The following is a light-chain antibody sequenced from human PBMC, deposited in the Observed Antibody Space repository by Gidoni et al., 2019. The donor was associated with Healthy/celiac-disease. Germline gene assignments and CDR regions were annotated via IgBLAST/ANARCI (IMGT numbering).Light chain of an antibody. Sequence: AIRMTQSPSSFSASTGDRVTITCRARQGISSYLAWYQQKPGKAPKLLIYAASTLQSGVPSRFSGSGSGTDFTLTISCLQSEDFATYYCQQYYSYPSITFXQXTRLEIK. CDR2: AAS. J-gene: IGKJ5*01. CDR3: QQYYSYPSIT. CDR1: QGISSY. V-gene: IGKV1-8*01.